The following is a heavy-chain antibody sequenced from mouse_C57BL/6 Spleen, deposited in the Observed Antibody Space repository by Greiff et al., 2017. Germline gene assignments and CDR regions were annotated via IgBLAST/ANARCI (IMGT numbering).Heavy chain of an antibody. CDR1: GYTFTSYW. J-gene: IGHJ2*01. D-gene: IGHD1-1*01. CDR3: AREGYYDGGYFDY. CDR2: IYPGSGST. Sequence: VQLQQPGAELVKPGASVKMSCKASGYTFTSYWITWVKQRPGQGLEWIGDIYPGSGSTNYNEKFKSKATLTVDTSSSTAYMQLSSLTSEDSAVYYWAREGYYDGGYFDYWGQGTTLTVSS. V-gene: IGHV1-55*01.